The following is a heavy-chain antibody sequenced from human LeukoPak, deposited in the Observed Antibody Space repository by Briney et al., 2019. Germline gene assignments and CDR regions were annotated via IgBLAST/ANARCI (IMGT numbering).Heavy chain of an antibody. J-gene: IGHJ4*02. V-gene: IGHV4-39*07. D-gene: IGHD6-13*01. CDR2: IYYSGST. CDR3: ARTRGIAAAGSPPGYFDY. CDR1: GGSISSSSYY. Sequence: SETLSLTCTASGGSISSSSYYWGWIRQPPGKGLEWIGSIYYSGSTYYNPSLKSRVTISVDTSKNQFSLKLSSVTAADTAVYYCARTRGIAAAGSPPGYFDYWGQGTLVTVSS.